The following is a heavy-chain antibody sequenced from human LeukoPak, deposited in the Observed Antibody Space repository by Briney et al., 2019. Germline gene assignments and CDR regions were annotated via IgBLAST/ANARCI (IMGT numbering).Heavy chain of an antibody. J-gene: IGHJ3*02. CDR2: INQDGSTE. CDR1: GFTFSNYW. V-gene: IGHV3-7*01. D-gene: IGHD1-26*01. Sequence: GGSLRLSCAASGFTFSNYWMHWVGQAPGKGRGWVANINQDGSTEQYVGSLKGRFTIFRDNAKNSLYLQMNSLRVDDTAVYYCTGERVESGFDIWGQGTLVTVSS. CDR3: TGERVESGFDI.